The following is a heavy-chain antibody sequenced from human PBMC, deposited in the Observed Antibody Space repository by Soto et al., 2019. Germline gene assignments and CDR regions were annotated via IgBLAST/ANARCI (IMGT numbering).Heavy chain of an antibody. CDR3: ARDFRYCDWVSIGPLDY. CDR2: INPSGGST. CDR1: GYTFTSSY. J-gene: IGHJ4*02. Sequence: ASVKVSCKACGYTFTSSYMHWVRQVPGQGLEWMGIINPSGGSTSYAQKFQGRVTMTRDTSTSTVYMELSSLRSEDTAVYYCARDFRYCDWVSIGPLDYWAQGTLVTGSA. V-gene: IGHV1-46*01. D-gene: IGHD3-9*01.